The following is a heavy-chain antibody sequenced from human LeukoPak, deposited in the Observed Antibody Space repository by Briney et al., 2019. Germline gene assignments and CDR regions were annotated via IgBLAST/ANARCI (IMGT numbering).Heavy chain of an antibody. CDR1: GGSISSYY. Sequence: PSETLSLTCTVSGGSISSYYWSWIRQPPGKGLEWIGYICYSGSTNYNPSLKSRVTISVDTSKNQFSLKLSSVTAADTAVYYCARARITRPWYFDLWGRGTLVTVSS. V-gene: IGHV4-59*01. J-gene: IGHJ2*01. CDR3: ARARITRPWYFDL. D-gene: IGHD3-10*01. CDR2: ICYSGST.